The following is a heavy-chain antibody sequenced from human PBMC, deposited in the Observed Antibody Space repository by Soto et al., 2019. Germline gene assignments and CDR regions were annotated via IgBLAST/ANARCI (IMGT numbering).Heavy chain of an antibody. CDR2: IYYSGST. CDR3: ASLISSSYPYYFDY. J-gene: IGHJ4*02. V-gene: IGHV4-31*03. Sequence: SETLSLTCTVSGGSISSGGYYWSWIRQHPGKGLEWIGYIYYSGSTYYNPSLKSRVTISVDTSKNQFSLKLSSVTAADTAVYYCASLISSSYPYYFDYWGQGTLVTVSS. CDR1: GGSISSGGYY. D-gene: IGHD3-22*01.